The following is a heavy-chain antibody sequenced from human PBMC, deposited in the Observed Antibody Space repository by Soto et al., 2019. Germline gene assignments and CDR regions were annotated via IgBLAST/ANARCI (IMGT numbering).Heavy chain of an antibody. J-gene: IGHJ6*02. V-gene: IGHV3-9*01. CDR3: AKDLGLAEVGGSTGWLPRRPHYYYYGMDV. CDR1: GFTFDDYA. CDR2: ISWNSGSI. D-gene: IGHD3-16*01. Sequence: PGGSLRLSCAASGFTFDDYAMHWVRQAPGKGLEWVSGISWNSGSIGCADSVKGRFTISRDNAKNSLYLQMNSLRAEDTALYYCAKDLGLAEVGGSTGWLPRRPHYYYYGMDVWGQGTTVTVSS.